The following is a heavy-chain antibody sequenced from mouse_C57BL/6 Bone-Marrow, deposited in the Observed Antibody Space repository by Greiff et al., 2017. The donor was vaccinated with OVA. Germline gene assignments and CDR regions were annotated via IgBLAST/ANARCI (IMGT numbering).Heavy chain of an antibody. V-gene: IGHV1-64*01. J-gene: IGHJ2*01. Sequence: QVQLQQPGAELVKPGASVKLSCKASGYTFTSYWMHWVKQRPGQGLEWIGMIHPNSGSTNYNEKFKSKATLTVDKSSSTAYMQLSSLTSEDSAVDYCARSSSNYVSLYYLDYWGQGTTLTVSS. CDR1: GYTFTSYW. CDR2: IHPNSGST. CDR3: ARSSSNYVSLYYLDY. D-gene: IGHD2-5*01.